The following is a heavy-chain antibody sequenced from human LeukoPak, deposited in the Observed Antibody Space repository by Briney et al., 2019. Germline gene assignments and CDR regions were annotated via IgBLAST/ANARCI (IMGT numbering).Heavy chain of an antibody. V-gene: IGHV1-18*01. CDR1: GHTFTSSG. J-gene: IGHJ4*02. CDR3: ARALEWELLFDY. Sequence: ASVKVSSKASGHTFTSSGISWVRQAPGQGLEWMGWISAYNGNTNYAQKLQGRVTMTTDTSTSTAYMELRSLRSDNTAVYYCARALEWELLFDYWGQGTLLTVSS. D-gene: IGHD1-26*01. CDR2: ISAYNGNT.